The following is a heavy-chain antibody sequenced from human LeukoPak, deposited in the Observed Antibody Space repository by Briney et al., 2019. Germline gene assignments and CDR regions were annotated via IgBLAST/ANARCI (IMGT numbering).Heavy chain of an antibody. CDR3: ARVVYTTGGSFPFDY. V-gene: IGHV4-30-4*08. Sequence: SETLSLTCTVSGGSISSGDYYWSWIRQPPGKGLEWIGYIYYSGSTYYNPSLKSRLTISVNTSKNPFSLTLSSVTAADTAVYYCARVVYTTGGSFPFDYWGQGTLVTVSS. D-gene: IGHD1-1*01. CDR1: GGSISSGDYY. CDR2: IYYSGST. J-gene: IGHJ4*02.